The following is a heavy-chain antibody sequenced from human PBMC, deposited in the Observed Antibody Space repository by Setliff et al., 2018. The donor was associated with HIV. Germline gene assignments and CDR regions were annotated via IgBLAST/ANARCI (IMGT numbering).Heavy chain of an antibody. Sequence: SVKVSCKASGGTFSSYAISWVRQAPGQGLEWMGGIIPILGIANYAQKFQGRVTITADKSTSTAYMELSSLRSEDTAVYYCARGLDYYDSSGYLDYWGQGTLVTVSS. CDR1: GGTFSSYA. CDR3: ARGLDYYDSSGYLDY. J-gene: IGHJ4*02. CDR2: IIPILGIA. V-gene: IGHV1-69*10. D-gene: IGHD3-22*01.